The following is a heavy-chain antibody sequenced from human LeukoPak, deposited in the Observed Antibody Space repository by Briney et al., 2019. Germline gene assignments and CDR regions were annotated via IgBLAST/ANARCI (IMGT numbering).Heavy chain of an antibody. CDR2: ISGSGGHT. CDR1: GITFSSHA. Sequence: PGESLTLSCAASGITFSSHAMSWVRQAPGKGLEWVSLISGSGGHTYYGDSVKGRFTISRDNSTNRLYLQMNSLRPEDTAVYYCAKGGAATMRDGYNYYYYYMEVWGRGTTVTVSS. V-gene: IGHV3-23*01. CDR3: AKGGAATMRDGYNYYYYYMEV. D-gene: IGHD5-24*01. J-gene: IGHJ6*03.